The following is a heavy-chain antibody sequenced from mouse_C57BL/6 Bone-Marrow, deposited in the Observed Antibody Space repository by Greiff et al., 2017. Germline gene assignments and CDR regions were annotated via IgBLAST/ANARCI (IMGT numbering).Heavy chain of an antibody. V-gene: IGHV5-4*01. D-gene: IGHD2-5*01. CDR2: ISDGGSYT. CDR1: GFTFSSYV. Sequence: EVKLVEPGGGLVKPGGSLKFSCPPFGFTFSSYVMPWVRQTPEKRLEWFATISDGGSYTYYPDNVKGRITIPRDNAKNNLYLQMSHLKSEDTAMYDCARDRCDSDYGFAYWGQGTLVTVSA. J-gene: IGHJ3*01. CDR3: ARDRCDSDYGFAY.